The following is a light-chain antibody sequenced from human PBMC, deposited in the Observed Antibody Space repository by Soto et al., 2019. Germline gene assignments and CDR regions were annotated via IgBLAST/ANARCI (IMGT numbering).Light chain of an antibody. CDR1: QTISSY. CDR2: AAS. CDR3: QQSSNIPYT. J-gene: IGKJ2*01. Sequence: DIQMTQSPYSLSASVGDRVTITCRASQTISSYLNWYQQNPGEAPKLLIYAASTLQSGVPSRFSGSGSGTDFTLTISSLQPEDFATYYCQQSSNIPYTFGQGKKLEIK. V-gene: IGKV1-39*01.